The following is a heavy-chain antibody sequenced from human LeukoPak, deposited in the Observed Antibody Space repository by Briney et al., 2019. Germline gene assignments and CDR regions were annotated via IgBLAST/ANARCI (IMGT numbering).Heavy chain of an antibody. CDR2: ISGSGSTI. D-gene: IGHD3-10*01. CDR1: GFTLGSYD. Sequence: PGGSLRLSCAASGFTLGSYDMNWVSQAPGKGLEWVSHISGSGSTIYYADSVKGRFNISRDNAKNSLYLQMKSLRAEDTAVYHCARVSPYYYGSGSFLQGNYYYGMDVWGQGTTVTVSS. CDR3: ARVSPYYYGSGSFLQGNYYYGMDV. V-gene: IGHV3-48*03. J-gene: IGHJ6*02.